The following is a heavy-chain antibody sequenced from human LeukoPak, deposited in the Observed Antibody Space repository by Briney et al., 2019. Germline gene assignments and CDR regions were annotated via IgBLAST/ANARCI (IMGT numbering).Heavy chain of an antibody. D-gene: IGHD4-23*01. CDR3: ARGARWYDAFDI. J-gene: IGHJ3*02. CDR1: GYTFTSYD. Sequence: ASVKVSCKASGYTFTSYDINWVRQATGQGLEWMGWMNPNSGNTGYAQKFQGRVTITRNTSISTAYMELSSLRSEDTAAYYCARGARWYDAFDIWGQGTMVTVSS. CDR2: MNPNSGNT. V-gene: IGHV1-8*03.